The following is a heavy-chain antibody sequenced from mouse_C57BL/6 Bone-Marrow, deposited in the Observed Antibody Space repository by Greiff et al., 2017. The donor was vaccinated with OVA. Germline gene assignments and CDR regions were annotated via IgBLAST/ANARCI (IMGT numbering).Heavy chain of an antibody. CDR1: GFNFTDYY. D-gene: IGHD1-1*01. J-gene: IGHJ2*01. V-gene: IGHV14-4*01. CDR2: IDPENGDT. CDR3: THYYSAYFDY. Sequence: DVQLQESGAELVRPGASVKLSCTASGFNFTDYYMHWVKQRPEQGLEWIGWIDPENGDTEYAAKFKGKATITADTSSNAAYLQLSSLTSEDPAVYYCTHYYSAYFDYWGQGTTLTVSS.